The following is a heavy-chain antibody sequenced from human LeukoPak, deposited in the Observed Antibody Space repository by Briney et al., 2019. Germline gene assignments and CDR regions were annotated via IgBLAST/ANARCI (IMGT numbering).Heavy chain of an antibody. D-gene: IGHD1-26*01. V-gene: IGHV4-39*07. CDR2: IYYSGST. CDR3: ARDRGWELLKDNCFDP. J-gene: IGHJ5*02. Sequence: SETLSLTCTVSGGSISSSSYYWGWIRQPPGKGLEWIGSIYYSGSTYYNPSLKSRVTISVDTSKNQFSLKLSSVTAADTAVYYCARDRGWELLKDNCFDPWGQGTLVTVSS. CDR1: GGSISSSSYY.